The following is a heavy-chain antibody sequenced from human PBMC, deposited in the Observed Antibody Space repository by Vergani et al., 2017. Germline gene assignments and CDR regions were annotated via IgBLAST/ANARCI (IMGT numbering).Heavy chain of an antibody. CDR1: GDSIISRSYY. V-gene: IGHV4-39*01. J-gene: IGHJ2*01. Sequence: QVQLQESGPGLVKASETLSLTCTVSGDSIISRSYYWGWIRQPPGKGLEWIGSIYNSGNGDSSSSLKSRVTISADTSKNQFSLRLTSVTAADTAVYYCASGKYYSDTTSHFRGRYFDVWVRGTLVTVPS. CDR3: ASGKYYSDTTSHFRGRYFDV. D-gene: IGHD3-16*01. CDR2: IYNSGNG.